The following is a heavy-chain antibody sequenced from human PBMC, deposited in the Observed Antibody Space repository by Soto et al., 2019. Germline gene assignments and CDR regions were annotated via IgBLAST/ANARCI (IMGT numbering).Heavy chain of an antibody. CDR1: GFAFSSYG. D-gene: IGHD2-2*01. V-gene: IGHV3-33*01. CDR3: AREGPYCSSSSCSPDY. CDR2: IWYNGDNK. J-gene: IGHJ4*02. Sequence: GGSLRLSCAASGFAFSSYGMHWVRQAPGKGLEWVALIWYNGDNKDYADSVKGRFTISRDNSKNTVYLQMNSLRAEDTAVYYCAREGPYCSSSSCSPDYWGQGTLVTVSS.